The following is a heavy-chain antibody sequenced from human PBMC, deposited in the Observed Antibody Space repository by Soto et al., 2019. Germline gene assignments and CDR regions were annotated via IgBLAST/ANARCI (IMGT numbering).Heavy chain of an antibody. CDR2: IYQSGST. V-gene: IGHV4-4*02. CDR1: GGAISSSKW. CDR3: AKHTSSWYYYFDP. J-gene: IGHJ5*02. Sequence: SETLALTCAVSGGAISSSKWWSWVRQPPGKGLEWIGEIYQSGSTNYNPSLESRVRMSVDKSRNQFSLKLTSVSAADTAVYYCAKHTSSWYYYFDPWGQGALVTGSS. D-gene: IGHD6-13*01.